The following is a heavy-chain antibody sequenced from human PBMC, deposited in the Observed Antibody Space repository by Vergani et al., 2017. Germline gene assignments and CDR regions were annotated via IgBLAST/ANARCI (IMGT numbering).Heavy chain of an antibody. V-gene: IGHV1-69*13. D-gene: IGHD3-22*01. CDR2: IIPIFGTT. J-gene: IGHJ4*02. CDR1: GYTFSSYG. Sequence: QVQLVQSGAEVKKPGASVKVSCKASGYTFSSYGITWVRQAPGQGLEWMGRIIPIFGTTSYAQKFQGRVTILADESTSTAYMELSSLRSEDTAVYYCARSSGYYSYYFDFGGQGTLVTVSS. CDR3: ARSSGYYSYYFDF.